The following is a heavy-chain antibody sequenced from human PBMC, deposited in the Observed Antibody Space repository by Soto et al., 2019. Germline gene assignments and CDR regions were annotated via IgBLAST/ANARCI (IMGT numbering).Heavy chain of an antibody. CDR2: ISGSGGST. Sequence: PGGSLRLSCAASGFSFNSYTMSWVRQAPGKGLEWVSVISGSGGSTHYADSVKGRSTISRDNSKNTLHLQVNSLRGEDTAVYYCAKEADISGYYPDYWGQGTQVTVSS. V-gene: IGHV3-23*01. CDR3: AKEADISGYYPDY. J-gene: IGHJ4*02. CDR1: GFSFNSYT. D-gene: IGHD3-22*01.